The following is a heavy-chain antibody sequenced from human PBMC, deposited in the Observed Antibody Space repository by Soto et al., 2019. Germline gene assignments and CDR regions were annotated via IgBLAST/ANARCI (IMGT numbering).Heavy chain of an antibody. CDR1: GYSFTNYW. D-gene: IGHD2-15*01. CDR2: IYPGDSDT. Sequence: GESLKISCKGSGYSFTNYWIGWVRQMPGKGLEWMGIIYPGDSDTRYSPSFQGQVTISADKSISTAYLQWSNLKASDTAMYYCARDNRDSGGSYLYDFDYWGQGTLVTGSS. CDR3: ARDNRDSGGSYLYDFDY. V-gene: IGHV5-51*01. J-gene: IGHJ4*02.